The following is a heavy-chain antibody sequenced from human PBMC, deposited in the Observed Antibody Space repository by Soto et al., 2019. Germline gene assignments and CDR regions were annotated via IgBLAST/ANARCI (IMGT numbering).Heavy chain of an antibody. CDR1: GYTCTSYD. Sequence: QVQLVQSGADEKKPGASVKVSCKASGYTCTSYDMHWVSQAPGQRLAWMGWINAGNGNTKYSQKFQGRVTITRDTYASTAYMGLSSVRSEDTAVYYCERGTVVTQFDYWGQGTLVTVSS. CDR2: INAGNGNT. V-gene: IGHV1-3*05. D-gene: IGHD2-15*01. J-gene: IGHJ4*02. CDR3: ERGTVVTQFDY.